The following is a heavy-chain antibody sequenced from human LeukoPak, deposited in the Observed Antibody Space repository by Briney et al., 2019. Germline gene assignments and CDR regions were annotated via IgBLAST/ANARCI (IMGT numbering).Heavy chain of an antibody. V-gene: IGHV1-18*01. J-gene: IGHJ4*02. Sequence: GASVKVSCKASGYTFTSYGIIWVRQAPGQGLEWMGWISAYNGNTNYAQKLQRRVTMTTDTSTSTAYMELRSRRSDDPAVEHCASRYCTNGVCYTGFDYWGQGTLVTVSS. D-gene: IGHD2-8*01. CDR1: GYTFTSYG. CDR3: ASRYCTNGVCYTGFDY. CDR2: ISAYNGNT.